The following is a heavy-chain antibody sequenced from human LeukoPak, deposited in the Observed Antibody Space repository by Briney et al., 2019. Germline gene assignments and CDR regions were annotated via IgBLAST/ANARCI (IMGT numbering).Heavy chain of an antibody. CDR3: ARDYPHYDSSGYSP. D-gene: IGHD3-22*01. CDR1: GGSISSYY. J-gene: IGHJ5*02. Sequence: SETLSLTCTVSGGSISSYYWSWIRQPAGKGLEWIGRIYTSGSTNYNPSLKSRVTISLDKSKNQFSLKLSSVTAADTAVYYCARDYPHYDSSGYSPWGQGTLVTVSS. V-gene: IGHV4-4*07. CDR2: IYTSGST.